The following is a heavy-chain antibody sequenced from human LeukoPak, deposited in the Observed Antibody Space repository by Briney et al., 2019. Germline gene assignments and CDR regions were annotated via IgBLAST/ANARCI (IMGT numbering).Heavy chain of an antibody. CDR2: INPNSGGT. CDR3: ARDVGGGDQFDY. J-gene: IGHJ4*02. Sequence: ASVKVSCKASGYTFTGYYMHWARQAPGQGLEWMGRINPNSGGTNYAQKFQGRVTMTRDTSISTAYMELSRLRSDDTAVYYCARDVGGGDQFDYWGQGTLVTVSS. D-gene: IGHD2-21*02. CDR1: GYTFTGYY. V-gene: IGHV1-2*06.